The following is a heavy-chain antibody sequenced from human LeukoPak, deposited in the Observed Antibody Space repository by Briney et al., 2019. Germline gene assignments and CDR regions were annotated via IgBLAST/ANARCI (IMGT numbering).Heavy chain of an antibody. CDR2: IYYSGST. CDR1: GGSVSSGSYY. CDR3: ARSSLLWFGELSWYNWFDP. J-gene: IGHJ5*02. V-gene: IGHV4-61*01. D-gene: IGHD3-10*01. Sequence: PSETLSLTCTVSGGSVSSGSYYWSWIRQPPGKGLEWIGYIYYSGSTNYNPSLKSRVTISVDTSKNQFSLKLSSVTAADTAVYYCARSSLLWFGELSWYNWFDPWGQGALVTVSS.